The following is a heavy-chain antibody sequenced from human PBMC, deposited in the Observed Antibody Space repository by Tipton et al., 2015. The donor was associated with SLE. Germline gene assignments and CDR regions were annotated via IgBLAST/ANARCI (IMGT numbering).Heavy chain of an antibody. J-gene: IGHJ4*02. V-gene: IGHV3-30*04. Sequence: RSLRLSCAASGFSFSSHSMYWVRQAPGKGLEWVAVISYDGSNKYYADSVKGRFTISRDNSKNTLYLQMNSLRAEDTAVYYCARVLTLSYFDYWGQGTLVTVSS. CDR1: GFSFSSHS. CDR2: ISYDGSNK. CDR3: ARVLTLSYFDY.